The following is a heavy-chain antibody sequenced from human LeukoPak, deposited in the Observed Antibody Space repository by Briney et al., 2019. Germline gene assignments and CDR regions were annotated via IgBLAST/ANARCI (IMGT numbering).Heavy chain of an antibody. CDR2: IRYDGSNK. CDR3: AKDRSSSWYETFDY. D-gene: IGHD6-13*01. CDR1: GFTFSSYG. J-gene: IGHJ4*02. V-gene: IGHV3-30*02. Sequence: GGSLRLSCAASGFTFSSYGMHWVRQAPGKGLEWVAFIRYDGSNKYYADSVKGRFTISRDNSKNTLYLQMNSLRAEDTAVYYCAKDRSSSWYETFDYWGQGTLVTVSS.